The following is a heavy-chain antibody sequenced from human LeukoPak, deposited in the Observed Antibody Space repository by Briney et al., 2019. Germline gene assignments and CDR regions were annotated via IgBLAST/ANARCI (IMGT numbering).Heavy chain of an antibody. J-gene: IGHJ3*02. Sequence: GGSLRLSCAASGFTFSSYAMHWVRQAPGKGLEWVSYISSTSSTIYYADSVKGRFTISRDNAKNSLYLQMNSLRDEDTAVYYCARAAPYYYDSSGYSAFDSWGQGTMVTVSA. CDR2: ISSTSSTI. V-gene: IGHV3-48*02. CDR1: GFTFSSYA. D-gene: IGHD3-22*01. CDR3: ARAAPYYYDSSGYSAFDS.